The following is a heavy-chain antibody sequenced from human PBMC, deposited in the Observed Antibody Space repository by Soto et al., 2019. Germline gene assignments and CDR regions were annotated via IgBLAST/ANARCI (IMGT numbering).Heavy chain of an antibody. D-gene: IGHD5-18*01. Sequence: SETLSLTCTVSGGSISSFSWSWIRQPPGKGLEYIGNVYYSGNTNYNPSLKSRVIVSVDTSKNQFSLRLSSVTAADTAVYYCARARYNYFDYWGQGTPVTVSS. CDR1: GGSISSFS. J-gene: IGHJ4*02. V-gene: IGHV4-59*01. CDR3: ARARYNYFDY. CDR2: VYYSGNT.